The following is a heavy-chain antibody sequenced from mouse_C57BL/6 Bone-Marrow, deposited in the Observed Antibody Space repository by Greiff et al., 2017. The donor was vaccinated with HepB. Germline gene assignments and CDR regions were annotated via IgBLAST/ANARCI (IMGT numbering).Heavy chain of an antibody. CDR3: ARPGYYGRVDY. V-gene: IGHV5-17*01. J-gene: IGHJ2*01. CDR1: GFTFSDYG. D-gene: IGHD1-1*01. Sequence: EVKLMESGGGLVKPRGSLKLSCAASGFTFSDYGMHWVRQAPEKGLEWVAYISSGSSTIYYADTVKGRFTISRDNAKNTLFLQMTSLSSEDTAMYYCARPGYYGRVDYWGQGTTLTVSS. CDR2: ISSGSSTI.